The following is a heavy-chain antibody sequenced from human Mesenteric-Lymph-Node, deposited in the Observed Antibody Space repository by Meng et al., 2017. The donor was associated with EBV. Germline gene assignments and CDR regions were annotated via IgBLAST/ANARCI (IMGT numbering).Heavy chain of an antibody. CDR3: AHRRGDSGFPY. J-gene: IGHJ4*02. CDR2: IYWDDET. V-gene: IGHV2-5*02. Sequence: QITLKESGPALINPTQTLTLTCTFSGFSLSTSGMGVAWIRQPPGKTLEWLALIYWDDETRYSPALKNRLTVTKDSSRNQVVFRLADLDPADTATYYCAHRRGDSGFPYWGRGTLVNVSS. D-gene: IGHD5-12*01. CDR1: GFSLSTSGMG.